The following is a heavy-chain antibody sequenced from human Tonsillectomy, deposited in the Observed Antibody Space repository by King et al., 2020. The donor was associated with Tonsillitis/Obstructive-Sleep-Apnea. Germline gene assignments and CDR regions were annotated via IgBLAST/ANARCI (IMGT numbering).Heavy chain of an antibody. J-gene: IGHJ6*03. Sequence: VQLVESGAGVRKPGASVKISCKASGYTFTSYYMHWVRQAPGQGLEWMGIINPTGDTTRYAQKFQGRVTMTRDTSTSTVYMELSSLRSEDTALYYCARGVTGTYRTGSSYLDVWGKGTTVTVSS. CDR2: INPTGDTT. V-gene: IGHV1-46*01. CDR3: ARGVTGTYRTGSSYLDV. CDR1: GYTFTSYY. D-gene: IGHD2-21*02.